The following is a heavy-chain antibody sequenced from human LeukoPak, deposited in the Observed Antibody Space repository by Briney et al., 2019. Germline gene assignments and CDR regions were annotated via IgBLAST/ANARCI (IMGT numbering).Heavy chain of an antibody. CDR2: IWYDGSNK. Sequence: SGGSLRLSCAASGFTFSSYGMHWVRQPPGKGLEWVAVIWYDGSNKYYADSVKSRFTISRDNSKNTLYLQMNSLRAEETAVYYCARDARYSSSWYYFDYWGQGTLVTVSS. D-gene: IGHD6-13*01. V-gene: IGHV3-33*01. CDR3: ARDARYSSSWYYFDY. J-gene: IGHJ4*02. CDR1: GFTFSSYG.